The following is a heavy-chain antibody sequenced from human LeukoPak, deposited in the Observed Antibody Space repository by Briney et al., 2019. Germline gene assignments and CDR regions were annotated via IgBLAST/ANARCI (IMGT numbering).Heavy chain of an antibody. D-gene: IGHD1-26*01. CDR2: IYYSGST. CDR1: GGSISGYY. V-gene: IGHV4-59*01. CDR3: AGPSGRYTSSPFGY. J-gene: IGHJ4*02. Sequence: SETLSLTCAVSGGSISGYYWSWIRQPPGKGLEWIGYIYYSGSTNYNPSLKSRVTISVDTSKNQFSLKLSSVTAADTAVYYCAGPSGRYTSSPFGYWGQGTLVTVSS.